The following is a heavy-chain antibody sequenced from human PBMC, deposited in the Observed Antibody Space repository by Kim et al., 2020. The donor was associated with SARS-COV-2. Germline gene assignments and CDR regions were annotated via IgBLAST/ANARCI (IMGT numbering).Heavy chain of an antibody. D-gene: IGHD3-3*01. CDR3: TRGLRFLDMDV. J-gene: IGHJ6*02. V-gene: IGHV3-72*01. Sequence: GGSLRLSCVASGFSVSDYYMDWVRQAPGKGLEWVGRTRNKARGHTTDYAASVRGRFSLSRENSKNSLYLQMNSLKTEDTAVYYCTRGLRFLDMDVWGQGTTVTVSS. CDR2: TRNKARGHTT. CDR1: GFSVSDYY.